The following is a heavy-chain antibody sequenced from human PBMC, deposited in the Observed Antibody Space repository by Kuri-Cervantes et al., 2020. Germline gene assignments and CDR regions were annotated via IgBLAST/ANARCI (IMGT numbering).Heavy chain of an antibody. CDR2: ISWNSGSI. D-gene: IGHD5-18*01. V-gene: IGHV3-9*01. J-gene: IGHJ4*02. CDR3: AKDHGYSYGSFDY. Sequence: GGSLRLSWPASGFTFDDYAMHWVRQAPGRGLEWVSGISWNSGSIAYADSVKGRFTISRDNAKNSLYLQMNSLRAEDTALYYCAKDHGYSYGSFDYWGQGTLVTVSS. CDR1: GFTFDDYA.